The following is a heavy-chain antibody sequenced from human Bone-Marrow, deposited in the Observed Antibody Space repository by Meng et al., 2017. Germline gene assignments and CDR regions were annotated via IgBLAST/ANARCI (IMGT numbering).Heavy chain of an antibody. CDR3: ARVAVAGTVYYFYD. D-gene: IGHD6-19*01. J-gene: IGHJ4*02. Sequence: GESLKISCAASGFTFSSYSMNWVRQAPGKGLEWVSSISSSSSYIYYADSVKGRFTISRDNAKNSLYLQMNSLRAEDTAVYYCARVAVAGTVYYFYDWGQGTLVTVSS. CDR2: ISSSSSYI. CDR1: GFTFSSYS. V-gene: IGHV3-21*01.